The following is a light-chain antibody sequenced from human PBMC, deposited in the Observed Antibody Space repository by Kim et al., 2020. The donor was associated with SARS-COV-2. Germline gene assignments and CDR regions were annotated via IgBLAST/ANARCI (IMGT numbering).Light chain of an antibody. V-gene: IGLV4-69*01. CDR3: QTWGTGIRV. CDR2: VDSDGSH. J-gene: IGLJ3*02. CDR1: SGHSKNS. Sequence: QLVLTQSPSASASLGASVKLTCTLSSGHSKNSIAWHQQQPQKGPRYLMKVDSDGSHTRGDGVPDRFSGSSSGAERFLTISSLQSEDEADYYCQTWGTGIRVFGGGTQLTVL.